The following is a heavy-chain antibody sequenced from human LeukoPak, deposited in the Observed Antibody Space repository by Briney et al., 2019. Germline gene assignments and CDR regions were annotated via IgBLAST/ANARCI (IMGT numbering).Heavy chain of an antibody. J-gene: IGHJ6*03. CDR2: IYYSGST. Sequence: PSETLSLTCTVSGGSISSSSHYWGWIRQPPGKGLEWIGSIYYSGSTYYNPSLKSRVTISVDTSKNQFSLKLSSVTAADTAVYYCARHLGSAPHYYYYYMDVWGKGTTVTVSS. CDR1: GGSISSSSHY. CDR3: ARHLGSAPHYYYYYMDV. D-gene: IGHD2-15*01. V-gene: IGHV4-39*01.